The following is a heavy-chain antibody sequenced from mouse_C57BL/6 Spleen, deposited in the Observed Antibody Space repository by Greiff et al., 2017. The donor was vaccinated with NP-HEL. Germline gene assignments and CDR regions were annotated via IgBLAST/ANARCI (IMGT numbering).Heavy chain of an antibody. CDR1: GFSLTSYG. CDR2: IWGVGST. D-gene: IGHD2-12*01. CDR3: ASRDYSGFAY. Sequence: VQLQQSGPGLVAPSQSLSITCTVSGFSLTSYGVDWVRQSPGKGLEWLGVIWGVGSTNYNSALKSRLSISKDNSKSQVFLKMNSLQTDDTAMYYCASRDYSGFAYWGQGTLVTVSA. V-gene: IGHV2-6*01. J-gene: IGHJ3*01.